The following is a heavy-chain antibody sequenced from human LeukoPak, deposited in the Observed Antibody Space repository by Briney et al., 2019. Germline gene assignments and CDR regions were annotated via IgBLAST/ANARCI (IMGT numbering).Heavy chain of an antibody. D-gene: IGHD3-9*01. V-gene: IGHV4-31*03. CDR3: ARARYDILTGPTDFDY. Sequence: SETLSLTCTVSGGSISSGGYYWRWIRQHPGKGLEWIGYIYYSGSTYYNPSLKSRVTISVDTSKNQFSLKLSSVTAADTAVYYCARARYDILTGPTDFDYWGQGTLVTVSS. J-gene: IGHJ4*02. CDR1: GGSISSGGYY. CDR2: IYYSGST.